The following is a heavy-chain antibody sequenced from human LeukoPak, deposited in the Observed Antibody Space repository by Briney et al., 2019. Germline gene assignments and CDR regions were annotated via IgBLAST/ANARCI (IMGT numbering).Heavy chain of an antibody. Sequence: SETLPLTCTVPGGSISSYYWSWIRQPPGKGLEWIGYIYYSGSTNYNPSLKSRVTISVDTSKNQFSLKLSSVTAADTAVYYCARLSYDFWSGYYLYYFDYWGQGTLVTVSS. J-gene: IGHJ4*02. CDR3: ARLSYDFWSGYYLYYFDY. CDR2: IYYSGST. CDR1: GGSISSYY. D-gene: IGHD3-3*01. V-gene: IGHV4-59*13.